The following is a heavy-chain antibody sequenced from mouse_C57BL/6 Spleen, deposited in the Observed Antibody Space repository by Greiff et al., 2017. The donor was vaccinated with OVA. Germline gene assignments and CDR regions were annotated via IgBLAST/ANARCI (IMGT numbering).Heavy chain of an antibody. D-gene: IGHD2-1*01. CDR2: ISSGSSTI. J-gene: IGHJ1*03. CDR3: ARLNYDWYFDV. Sequence: DVKLVESGGGLVKPGGSLKLSCAASGFTFSDYGMHWVRQAPEKGLEWVAYISSGSSTIYYADTVKGRFTISRDNAKNTLFLQMTSLRSEDTAMYYCARLNYDWYFDVWGTGTTVTVSS. CDR1: GFTFSDYG. V-gene: IGHV5-17*01.